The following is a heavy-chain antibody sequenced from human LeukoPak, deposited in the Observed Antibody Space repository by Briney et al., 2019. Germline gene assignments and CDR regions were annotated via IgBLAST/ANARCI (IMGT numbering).Heavy chain of an antibody. CDR1: GFTFSDYG. CDR2: ISNDGSKK. D-gene: IGHD4/OR15-4a*01. J-gene: IGHJ5*02. Sequence: GRSLRLSCAASGFTFSDYGMHWVRQAPGKGLEWVAVISNDGSKKDYADSVKGRFTISRDNSKNTLSLQMDSLRAEDTALYYCAKDKGTWCDWSDPWGQGTLVTVSS. CDR3: AKDKGTWCDWSDP. V-gene: IGHV3-30*18.